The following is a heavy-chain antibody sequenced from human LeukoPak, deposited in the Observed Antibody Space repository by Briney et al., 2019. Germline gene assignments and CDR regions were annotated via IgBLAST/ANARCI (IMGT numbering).Heavy chain of an antibody. V-gene: IGHV4-34*01. D-gene: IGHD5-24*01. CDR1: GGSFSGYY. CDR2: INHSGST. J-gene: IGHJ4*02. CDR3: ARVGNGYNYYFDY. Sequence: SETLSLTCAVYGGSFSGYYWSWIRQPPGKGLEWLGEINHSGSTNYNPSLKSRVTISVDTSKSQFSLRLSSVIAADTAVYYCARVGNGYNYYFDYWGQGTLVTVSS.